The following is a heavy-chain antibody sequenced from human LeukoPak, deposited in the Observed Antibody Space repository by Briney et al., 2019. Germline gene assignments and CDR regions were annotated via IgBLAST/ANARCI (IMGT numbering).Heavy chain of an antibody. Sequence: LTGGSLRLSCAASGFTFSSYWMHWVRQAPGKGLVWVSRINSDGSSTTYADSVKGRFTISRDNAKNSLYLQMNSLRAEDTAVYYCARDGGSAWFFRYWGQGTLVTVSS. V-gene: IGHV3-74*01. CDR3: ARDGGSAWFFRY. CDR1: GFTFSSYW. J-gene: IGHJ4*02. D-gene: IGHD6-19*01. CDR2: INSDGSST.